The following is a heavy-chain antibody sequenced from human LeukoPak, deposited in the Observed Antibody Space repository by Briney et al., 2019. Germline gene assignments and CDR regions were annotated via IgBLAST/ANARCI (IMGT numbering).Heavy chain of an antibody. V-gene: IGHV3-30-3*01. Sequence: HPGGSLRLSCAASGLTFSSYAMHWVRQAPGKGLEWVAVISYDGSNKYYADSVKGRFTISRDNSKNTLYLQMNSLRAEDTAVYYCARDRESTYYFDYWGQGTLVTVSS. CDR3: ARDRESTYYFDY. CDR2: ISYDGSNK. J-gene: IGHJ4*02. CDR1: GLTFSSYA.